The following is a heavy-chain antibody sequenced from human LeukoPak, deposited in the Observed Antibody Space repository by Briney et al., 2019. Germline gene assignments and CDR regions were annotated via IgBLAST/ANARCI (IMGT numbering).Heavy chain of an antibody. CDR1: GFTFSSYG. Sequence: PGRSLRLSCAASGFTFSSYGMHWVRQAPGKGLEWVAVISYDGSNKYYADSVKGRFTISRDNSKNTLYLQMNSLRAEDTAVYYCAKDKITIFGVVIKAGRFDPWGQGTLVTVSS. V-gene: IGHV3-30*18. CDR3: AKDKITIFGVVIKAGRFDP. D-gene: IGHD3-3*01. J-gene: IGHJ5*02. CDR2: ISYDGSNK.